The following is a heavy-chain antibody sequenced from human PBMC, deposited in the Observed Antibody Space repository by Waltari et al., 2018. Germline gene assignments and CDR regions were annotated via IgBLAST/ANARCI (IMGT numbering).Heavy chain of an antibody. J-gene: IGHJ5*02. V-gene: IGHV1-46*01. D-gene: IGHD3-10*01. Sequence: QVQLVQSGTEVKEPGASVKVSCKASGYTFTSYYLHWVRQAPGQGLQWMGIINPSDGSTTYAQNFQDRVKMTRDTSTSTLYMEMSSLRFEDTAVYYCVRGMSRSGWLDPWGQGTLVTVSS. CDR1: GYTFTSYY. CDR3: VRGMSRSGWLDP. CDR2: INPSDGST.